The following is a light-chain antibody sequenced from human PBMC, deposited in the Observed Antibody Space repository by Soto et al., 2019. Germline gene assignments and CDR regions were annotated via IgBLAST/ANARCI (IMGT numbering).Light chain of an antibody. J-gene: IGLJ3*02. CDR1: SSNIGAHYD. Sequence: QSVLTQPPSVSGAPGQRVTISCTGSSSNIGAHYDVHWYQQLPGTAPKLLIYGNSNRPSGVPDRFSGSKSGTSASLAITGLQAEDEADYYCAAWDDSLAWVFGGGTKLTVL. CDR3: AAWDDSLAWV. CDR2: GNS. V-gene: IGLV1-40*01.